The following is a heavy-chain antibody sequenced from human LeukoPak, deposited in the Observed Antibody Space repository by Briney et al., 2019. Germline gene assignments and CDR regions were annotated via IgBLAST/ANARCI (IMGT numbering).Heavy chain of an antibody. Sequence: ASVKVSCKVSGYILTELSMHWVRQAPGKGLEWMGGFDPEDGETIYAQKFQGRVTMTEDTSTDTAYMELRSLRSDDTAVYYCARDRSSGSYYPNWFDPWGQGTLVTVSS. CDR3: ARDRSSGSYYPNWFDP. J-gene: IGHJ5*02. CDR2: FDPEDGET. CDR1: GYILTELS. D-gene: IGHD3-10*01. V-gene: IGHV1-24*01.